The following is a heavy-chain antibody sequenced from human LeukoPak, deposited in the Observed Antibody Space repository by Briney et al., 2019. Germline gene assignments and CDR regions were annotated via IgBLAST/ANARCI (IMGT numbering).Heavy chain of an antibody. D-gene: IGHD3-10*01. CDR2: TYYIGNT. V-gene: IGHV4-59*01. CDR3: ARDRYGSGSSDY. CDR1: GGSISSYY. Sequence: PSETLSLTCTVSGGSISSYYWSWIRQPPGKGLEWIGYTYYIGNTNYNPSLESRVTISVDTSKNQFSLKLSSVTAADTAVYYCARDRYGSGSSDYWGQGTLVTVSS. J-gene: IGHJ4*02.